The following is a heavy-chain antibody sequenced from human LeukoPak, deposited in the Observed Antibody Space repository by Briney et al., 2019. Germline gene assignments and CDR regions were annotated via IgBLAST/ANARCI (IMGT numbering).Heavy chain of an antibody. CDR1: GGSISSGSYY. CDR3: ARETYYYDSSGYYYPDY. CDR2: IYTSGST. D-gene: IGHD3-22*01. J-gene: IGHJ4*02. V-gene: IGHV4-61*02. Sequence: TSETLSLTCTVSGGSISSGSYYWSWIRQPAGKGLEWIGRIYTSGSTNYNPSLKSRVTISVDTSKNQFSLKLSSVTAADTAVYYCARETYYYDSSGYYYPDYWGQGTLVTVSS.